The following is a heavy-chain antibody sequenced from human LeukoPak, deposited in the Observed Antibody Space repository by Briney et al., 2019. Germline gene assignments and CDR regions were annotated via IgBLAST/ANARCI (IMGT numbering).Heavy chain of an antibody. CDR2: IYHSGST. D-gene: IGHD3-10*01. V-gene: IGHV4-4*02. CDR3: ARDVSMVRGVIRGFDP. Sequence: SGTLSLTCAVSGGSISSSNWWSWVRPPPGKGLEWIGEIYHSGSTNYNPSLKSRVTISVDKSKNQFSLKLSSVTAADTAVYYCARDVSMVRGVIRGFDPWGQGTLVTVSS. CDR1: GGSISSSNW. J-gene: IGHJ5*02.